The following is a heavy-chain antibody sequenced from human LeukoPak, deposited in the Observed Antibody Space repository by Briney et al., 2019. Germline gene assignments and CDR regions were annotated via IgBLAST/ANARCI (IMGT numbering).Heavy chain of an antibody. Sequence: GASVKVSCKAPGYTFTGYYMHWVRQAPGQGLEWMGWINPNSGDTNYAQKFQGRVTMTRDTSISTAYMELSRLRSDDTAVYYCARARIMITFGGVIVKGAFDAFDIWGQGTMVTVSS. J-gene: IGHJ3*02. CDR3: ARARIMITFGGVIVKGAFDAFDI. CDR1: GYTFTGYY. V-gene: IGHV1-2*02. D-gene: IGHD3-16*02. CDR2: INPNSGDT.